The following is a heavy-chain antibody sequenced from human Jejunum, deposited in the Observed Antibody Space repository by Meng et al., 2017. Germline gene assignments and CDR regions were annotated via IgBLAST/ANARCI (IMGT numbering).Heavy chain of an antibody. J-gene: IGHJ4*02. CDR1: GFTFSTNY. CDR2: IGRGTDT. CDR3: AKHLSGSYTFDY. Sequence: VEPVAAGGGLVQPGGPLRLCCAASGFTFSTNYMSWVRRAPGRGLEWVSAIGRGTDTYYADSVKGRITISRDKPMNTLYLEMNSLRAEDTAVYYCAKHLSGSYTFDYWGQGTLVTVFS. D-gene: IGHD1-26*01. V-gene: IGHV3-23*04.